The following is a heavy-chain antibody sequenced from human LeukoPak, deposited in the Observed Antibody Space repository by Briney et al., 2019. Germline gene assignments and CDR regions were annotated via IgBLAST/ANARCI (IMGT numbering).Heavy chain of an antibody. J-gene: IGHJ4*02. V-gene: IGHV4-39*01. CDR2: IYYSGST. CDR3: ARHRSYLSYFDY. CDR1: GGSISSSSYY. Sequence: SETLSLTCTVSGGSISSSSYYWGWIRQPPGKGLEWIGSIYYSGSTYYHPSLKSRVTISVDTSKNQFSLKLSSVTAADTAVYYCARHRSYLSYFDYWGQGTLVTVSS. D-gene: IGHD2-2*02.